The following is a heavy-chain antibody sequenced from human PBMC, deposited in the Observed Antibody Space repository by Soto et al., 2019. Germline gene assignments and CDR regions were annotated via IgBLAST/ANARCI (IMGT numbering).Heavy chain of an antibody. CDR1: GDSVTSDSYY. D-gene: IGHD5-18*01. CDR3: ARDIRGYSRAFDY. J-gene: IGHJ4*02. V-gene: IGHV4-61*01. CDR2: IYSSGST. Sequence: PSETLSLTCTVSGDSVTSDSYYWTWIRQPPGKGLEWIGHIYSSGSTKHNPSLQSRVTISLDTSSNQFSLELTSVTAADTAIYYCARDIRGYSRAFDYWGQGTLVTVSS.